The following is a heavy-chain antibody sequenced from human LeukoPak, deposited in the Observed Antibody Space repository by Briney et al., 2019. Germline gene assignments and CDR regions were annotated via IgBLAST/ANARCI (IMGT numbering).Heavy chain of an antibody. CDR1: GFTFDDYA. D-gene: IGHD2-21*02. CDR3: ARHPPHVVVTALRSFDI. CDR2: ISWNSGSI. Sequence: GGYLRLSCAASGFTFDDYAMHWVRQAPGKGLEWVSGISWNSGSIGYADSVKGRFTISRDNAKNSLYLQMNSLRAEDTAVYYCARHPPHVVVTALRSFDIWGQGTMVTVSS. V-gene: IGHV3-9*01. J-gene: IGHJ3*02.